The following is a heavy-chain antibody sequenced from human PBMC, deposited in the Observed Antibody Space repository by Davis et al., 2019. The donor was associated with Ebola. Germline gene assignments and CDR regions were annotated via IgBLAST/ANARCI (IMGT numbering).Heavy chain of an antibody. V-gene: IGHV4-61*08. D-gene: IGHD3-3*01. CDR2: IYYSGST. CDR3: ARSRDFWSGLSYHYYGMDV. Sequence: MPGGSLRLSCTVSGGSISSGGYYWSWIRQHPGKGLEWIGYIYYSGSTNYNPSLKSRVTISVDTSKNQFSLKLSSVTAADTAVYYCARSRDFWSGLSYHYYGMDVWGQGTTVTVSS. CDR1: GGSISSGGYY. J-gene: IGHJ6*02.